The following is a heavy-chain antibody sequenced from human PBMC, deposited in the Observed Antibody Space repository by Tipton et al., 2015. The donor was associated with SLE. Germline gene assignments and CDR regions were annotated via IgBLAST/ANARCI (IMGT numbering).Heavy chain of an antibody. Sequence: LRLSCTVSGGSISSYYWSWIRQPPGKGLEWIGYIYYSGSTNYNPSLKSRVTISVDTSKNQFSLKLSSVTAADTAVYYCARDGVGATGMDYWGQGTLVTVSS. CDR3: ARDGVGATGMDY. CDR1: GGSISSYY. CDR2: IYYSGST. D-gene: IGHD1-26*01. J-gene: IGHJ4*02. V-gene: IGHV4-59*01.